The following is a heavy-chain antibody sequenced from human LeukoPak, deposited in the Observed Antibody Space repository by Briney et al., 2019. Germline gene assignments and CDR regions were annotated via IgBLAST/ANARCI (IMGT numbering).Heavy chain of an antibody. CDR2: ISYDGSNK. Sequence: PGGSLRLSCAASGFTFSSYAMHWVRQAPGKGLEWVAVISYDGSNKYYANSVKGRFTISRDNSKNTVYLQMNSLRPEDTAVYYCAKDDDNRRFDYWGQGILVTVSS. V-gene: IGHV3-30*04. J-gene: IGHJ4*02. CDR1: GFTFSSYA. D-gene: IGHD1-14*01. CDR3: AKDDDNRRFDY.